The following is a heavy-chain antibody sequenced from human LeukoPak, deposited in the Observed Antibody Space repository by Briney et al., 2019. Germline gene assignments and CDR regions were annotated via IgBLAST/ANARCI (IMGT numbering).Heavy chain of an antibody. CDR2: ISYDGSNK. Sequence: GGSLRLSCAASGFTFSSYAMHWVRQAPGKGLEWVAVISYDGSNKYYADSVKGRFTISRDNSKNTLYLQMNSLRAEDTAVYYCARGYYDSSGYPATPEPLESWGQEPWSPSPQ. CDR3: ARGYYDSSGYPATPEPLES. CDR1: GFTFSSYA. V-gene: IGHV3-30*04. J-gene: IGHJ4*01. D-gene: IGHD3-22*01.